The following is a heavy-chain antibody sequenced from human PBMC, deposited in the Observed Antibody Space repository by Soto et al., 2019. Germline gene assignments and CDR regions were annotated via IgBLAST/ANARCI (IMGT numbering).Heavy chain of an antibody. D-gene: IGHD3-9*01. CDR2: TSDDEGTK. J-gene: IGHJ4*02. Sequence: QVQVLPSGGGVVQPGGSLRLSSTISGFTFSRHSMHWFRQAPGKRLEWVAVTSDDEGTKFYADSVKGRFTVSRDNSKNTLYWQMNRLRPEDTAVYYCAREVGLMDWYLDNWGQGILVTVS. CDR3: AREVGLMDWYLDN. CDR1: GFTFSRHS. V-gene: IGHV3-30-3*01.